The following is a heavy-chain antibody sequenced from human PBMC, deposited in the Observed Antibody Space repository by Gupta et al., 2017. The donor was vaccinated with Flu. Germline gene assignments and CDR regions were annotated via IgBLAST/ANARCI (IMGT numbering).Heavy chain of an antibody. V-gene: IGHV1-18*01. CDR2: ISVYNGAT. D-gene: IGHD1-7*01. CDR3: AGDGFAGNYSSVPDGFHI. Sequence: QGQLVQSGGAVRKPGASVMVSCKASGYSFQTYGVSWVRQAPGQGLEWMGWISVYNGATKYSQKFQGRLALTTDASTNTAYMELRSLRSDDTAVYYCAGDGFAGNYSSVPDGFHIWGQGTMVTVAS. J-gene: IGHJ3*02. CDR1: GYSFQTYG.